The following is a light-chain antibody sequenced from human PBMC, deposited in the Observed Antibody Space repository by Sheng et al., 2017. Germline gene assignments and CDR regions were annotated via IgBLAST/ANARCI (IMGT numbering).Light chain of an antibody. CDR1: QSVNSK. CDR2: GAS. Sequence: EVIMTQSPVTLSVSPGGGATLSCRASQSVNSKLAWYQQKPGQTPRLLIYGASTRATGIPARFSGSGSGTEFTLTISSLQPDDFATYYCQQYNSYPMYTFGPGDQAGD. J-gene: IGKJ2*01. V-gene: IGKV3-15*01. CDR3: QQYNSYPMYT.